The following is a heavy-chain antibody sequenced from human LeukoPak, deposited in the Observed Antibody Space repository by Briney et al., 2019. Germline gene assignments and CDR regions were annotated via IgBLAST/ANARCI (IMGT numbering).Heavy chain of an antibody. Sequence: SETLSLTCTVSGGSISSYYWSWIRQPAGKGLEWIGRIYTSVSTNYNPSLKSRVTMSVDTSKNQFSLKLSSVTAADTAVYYCRGGSYVGGYDYWGQGTLVTVSS. J-gene: IGHJ4*02. CDR2: IYTSVST. V-gene: IGHV4-4*07. CDR1: GGSISSYY. D-gene: IGHD1-26*01. CDR3: RGGSYVGGYDY.